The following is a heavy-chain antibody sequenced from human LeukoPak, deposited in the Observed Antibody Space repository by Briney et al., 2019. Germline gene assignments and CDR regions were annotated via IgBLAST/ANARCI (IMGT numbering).Heavy chain of an antibody. J-gene: IGHJ4*02. CDR2: INSGGSRT. D-gene: IGHD1-14*01. CDR1: GFTFSDYW. V-gene: IGHV3-74*01. CDR3: ARSNQADDY. Sequence: GGSLRLSCAAAGFTFSDYWMHWVRQVPGKGLVWVSRINSGGSRTTYADSVKGRFTISRDNAKNTLYLQMDSLRAEDTGVYYCARSNQADDYWGQGTLVTVSS.